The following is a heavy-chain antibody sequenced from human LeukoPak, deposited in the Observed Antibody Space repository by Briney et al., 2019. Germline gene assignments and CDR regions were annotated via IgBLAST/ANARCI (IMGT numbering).Heavy chain of an antibody. D-gene: IGHD5-18*01. J-gene: IGHJ4*02. V-gene: IGHV4-38-2*02. CDR1: GYSISSGFY. CDR3: ARDPIQLWPFDY. CDR2: IYYSGST. Sequence: PSETLSLTCTVSGYSISSGFYWGWIRQPPGKGLEWIGSIYYSGSTYYNPSLKSRVTISVDTSKNQFSLKLSSVTAADTAVYYCARDPIQLWPFDYWGQGTLVTVSS.